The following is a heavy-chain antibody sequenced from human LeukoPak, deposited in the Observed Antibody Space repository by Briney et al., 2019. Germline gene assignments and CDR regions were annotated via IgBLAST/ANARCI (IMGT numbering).Heavy chain of an antibody. J-gene: IGHJ4*02. CDR3: ARFQALRGSFRGFDF. CDR1: GFTFSSYA. V-gene: IGHV3-66*02. Sequence: GGSLRLSCAASGFTFSSYAMSWVRQAPGKGLEWVSIMYSGGNTYYADSVKGRFTISRDNSRNTLYLQMNSLRTEDTALYYCARFQALRGSFRGFDFWGQGTQVTVSP. CDR2: MYSGGNT. D-gene: IGHD1-26*01.